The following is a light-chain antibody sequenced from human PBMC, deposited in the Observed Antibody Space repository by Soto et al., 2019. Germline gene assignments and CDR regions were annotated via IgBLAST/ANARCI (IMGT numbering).Light chain of an antibody. Sequence: QLVLTQSPSASASLGASVKLTCTLSSGHSTYDISWHQQQPEKGPRYLMKVNSDGSHNKGDGIPDRFSGSSSGAERYLTISSLQSEDEADYYCQTWGTGFWVFGGGTKLTV. CDR3: QTWGTGFWV. CDR1: SGHSTYD. V-gene: IGLV4-69*01. CDR2: VNSDGSH. J-gene: IGLJ3*02.